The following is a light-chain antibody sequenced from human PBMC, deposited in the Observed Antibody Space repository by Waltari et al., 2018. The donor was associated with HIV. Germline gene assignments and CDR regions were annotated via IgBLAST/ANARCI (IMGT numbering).Light chain of an antibody. J-gene: IGKJ4*01. CDR3: QQRSNWSGVT. V-gene: IGKV3-11*01. CDR2: DAS. Sequence: EIVLTQSPATLSLSPGERATLFCRASQSVSSYLAWYQQKPGQAPRLLIYDASNRATGIPARFSGSGSGTDFTLTISSLEPEDFAVYYCQQRSNWSGVTFGGGTKVEIK. CDR1: QSVSSY.